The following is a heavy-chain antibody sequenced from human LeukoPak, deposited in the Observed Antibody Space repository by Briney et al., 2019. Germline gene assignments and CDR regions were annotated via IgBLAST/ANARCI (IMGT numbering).Heavy chain of an antibody. V-gene: IGHV1-3*01. CDR1: GYSFSTYT. D-gene: IGHD5-24*01. CDR3: AREIDRDDYNRFFDY. Sequence: ASVKVSCTASGYSFSTYTMNWVRQAPGQRLEWMGWINAGNGNTKYSQKFQGRVTITRDTSASTAYMEMRSLRSEDTAVYYCAREIDRDDYNRFFDYWGQGTLATVSS. CDR2: INAGNGNT. J-gene: IGHJ4*02.